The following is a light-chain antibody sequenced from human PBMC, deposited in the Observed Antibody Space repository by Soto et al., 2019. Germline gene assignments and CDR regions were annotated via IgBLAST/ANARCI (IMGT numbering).Light chain of an antibody. CDR2: DAS. Sequence: EIVMTQSPATLSVSPGERATLSCRASQSVSNYLAWFQQKPGQAPRLLIYDASTRATGVPVRFSGSGSGTDFTLTISSLEPEDFAVYYCQHRANWPLTFGPGTKVDIK. CDR1: QSVSNY. J-gene: IGKJ3*01. V-gene: IGKV3-11*01. CDR3: QHRANWPLT.